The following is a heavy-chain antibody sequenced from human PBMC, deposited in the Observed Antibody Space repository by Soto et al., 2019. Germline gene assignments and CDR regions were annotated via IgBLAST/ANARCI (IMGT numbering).Heavy chain of an antibody. CDR3: ARDPNPHVNWFDP. CDR1: GGSISSGDYY. Sequence: SETLSLTCTVSGGSISSGDYYWSWIRQPPGKGLEWIGYIYYSGSTYYNPSLKSRVTISVDTSKNQFSLKLSSVTAADTAVHYCARDPNPHVNWFDPWGQGTLVTVST. J-gene: IGHJ5*02. V-gene: IGHV4-30-4*01. CDR2: IYYSGST.